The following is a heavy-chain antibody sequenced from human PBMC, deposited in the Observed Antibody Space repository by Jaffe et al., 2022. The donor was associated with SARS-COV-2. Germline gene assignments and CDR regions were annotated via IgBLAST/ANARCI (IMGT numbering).Heavy chain of an antibody. V-gene: IGHV4-4*07. CDR2: IYTSGST. CDR3: AREVVYYDSSGYPPYYYYYGMDV. D-gene: IGHD3-22*01. J-gene: IGHJ6*02. CDR1: GGSISSYY. Sequence: QVQLQESGPGLVKPSETLSLTCTVSGGSISSYYWSWIRQPAGKGLEWIGRIYTSGSTNYNPSLKSRVTMSVDTSKNQFSLKLSSVTAADTAVYYCAREVVYYDSSGYPPYYYYYGMDVWGQGTTVTVSS.